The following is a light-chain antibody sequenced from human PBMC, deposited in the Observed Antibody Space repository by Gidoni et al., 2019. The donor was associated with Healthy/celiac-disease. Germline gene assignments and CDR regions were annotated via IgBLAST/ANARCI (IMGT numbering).Light chain of an antibody. Sequence: EIVLTQSPATLSLSPGERATLSCRASQSVSSYLAWYQQKHGQAPRLLIYDASNRATGIPARFSGSGSGTDFTLTISSLEPEDFAVSYCQQRSNWPYTFGQGTKLEIK. CDR2: DAS. V-gene: IGKV3-11*01. CDR3: QQRSNWPYT. J-gene: IGKJ2*01. CDR1: QSVSSY.